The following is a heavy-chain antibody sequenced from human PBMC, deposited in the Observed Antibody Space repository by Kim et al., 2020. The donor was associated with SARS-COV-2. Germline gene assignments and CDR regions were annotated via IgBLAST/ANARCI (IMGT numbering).Heavy chain of an antibody. CDR3: TTATGKTGHWYFDL. V-gene: IGHV3-15*01. CDR1: GITFSKAW. J-gene: IGHJ2*01. D-gene: IGHD7-27*01. CDR2: IKSDSDGVTT. Sequence: GGSLRLSCAASGITFSKAWMSWVRQAPGKGLEWVGRIKSDSDGVTTDYAAPVKGRFTLSRDDSKNIVYLQMSSLKTEDTAVYYCTTATGKTGHWYFDLWGRGTLVTVS.